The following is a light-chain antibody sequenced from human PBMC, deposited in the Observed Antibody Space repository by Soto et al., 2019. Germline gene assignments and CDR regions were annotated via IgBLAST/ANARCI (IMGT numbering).Light chain of an antibody. Sequence: EIVLTQSPGTLALSPGERATLSCRASQSVSSSYLAWYQQKPGQAPRLLIYDASNRATGIPARFSGSGSGTDFTLTISSLEPEDFAVYYCQQYNKWPWTFGQGTKVDIK. J-gene: IGKJ1*01. CDR2: DAS. V-gene: IGKV3D-20*02. CDR3: QQYNKWPWT. CDR1: QSVSSSY.